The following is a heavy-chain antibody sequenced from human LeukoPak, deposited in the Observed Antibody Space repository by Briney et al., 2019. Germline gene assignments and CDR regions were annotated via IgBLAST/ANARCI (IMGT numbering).Heavy chain of an antibody. CDR1: GYTFTGYY. CDR3: ARDLHTVTISEYFQH. J-gene: IGHJ1*01. D-gene: IGHD4-17*01. CDR2: INPNSGGT. Sequence: ASVKVSCKASGYTFTGYYMHWVRQAPGQGLEWMGWINPNSGGTNYAQKFQGRVTMTRDTSISTAYMELSRLRSDDTAVYYCARDLHTVTISEYFQHWGEGTLVTVSS. V-gene: IGHV1-2*02.